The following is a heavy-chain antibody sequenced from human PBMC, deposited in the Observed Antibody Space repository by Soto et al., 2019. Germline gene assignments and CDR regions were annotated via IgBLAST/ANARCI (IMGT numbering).Heavy chain of an antibody. J-gene: IGHJ4*02. CDR2: IYYSGST. CDR3: ATYGSGTYKPTTFDY. CDR1: GGSISSGGYY. Sequence: QVQLQESGPGLVKPSQTLSLTCTVSGGSISSGGYYWSWIRQHPGKGLEWIGYIYYSGSTYYNPSLKSRVSLSVDTSKNQFSLKLSSVTAADTAVYYCATYGSGTYKPTTFDYWGQGTLVTVSS. V-gene: IGHV4-31*03. D-gene: IGHD3-10*01.